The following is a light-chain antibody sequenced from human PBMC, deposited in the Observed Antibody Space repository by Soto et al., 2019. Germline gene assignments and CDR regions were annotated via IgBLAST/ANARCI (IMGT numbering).Light chain of an antibody. V-gene: IGKV3-15*01. Sequence: EGVMTQSPATLSVSPGDRAILSCRASHSVNTNLAWYQQRPGQPPRLLIYGASTRASDVPGRFSGSGSGREFTLTISSLQSEDFAIYSCHQYNSWPWTFGQGTKVDIK. CDR2: GAS. CDR3: HQYNSWPWT. J-gene: IGKJ1*01. CDR1: HSVNTN.